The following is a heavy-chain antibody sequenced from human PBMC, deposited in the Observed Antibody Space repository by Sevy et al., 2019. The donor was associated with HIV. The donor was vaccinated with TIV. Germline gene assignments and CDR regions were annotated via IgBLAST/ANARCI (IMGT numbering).Heavy chain of an antibody. Sequence: GGSLRLSCAASGFTVSSNYMSWVRQAPGKGLEWVSVIYSGGSTYYADSVKGRFTISRDNSKNTLYLQRNSLRAEDTAVYYCAREPGYCSGGSCYSDDYWGQGTLVTVSS. CDR2: IYSGGST. CDR3: AREPGYCSGGSCYSDDY. D-gene: IGHD2-15*01. CDR1: GFTVSSNY. J-gene: IGHJ4*02. V-gene: IGHV3-53*01.